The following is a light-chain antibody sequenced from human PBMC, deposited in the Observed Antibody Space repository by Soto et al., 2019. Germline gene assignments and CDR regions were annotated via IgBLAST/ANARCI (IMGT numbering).Light chain of an antibody. Sequence: EIVLTQSPATLSLSPGERATLSCGASQIVTSRYLAWYQQKPGLAPRLVVYDASPRATGIPDRFTGSGSGTHFTLTISRVEPEDFAVYYCQHYSDLPQTFGQGTRVEMK. CDR1: QIVTSRY. V-gene: IGKV3D-20*01. CDR3: QHYSDLPQT. J-gene: IGKJ1*01. CDR2: DAS.